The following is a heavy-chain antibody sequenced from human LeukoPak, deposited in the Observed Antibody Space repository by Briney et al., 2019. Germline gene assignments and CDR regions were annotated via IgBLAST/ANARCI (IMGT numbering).Heavy chain of an antibody. CDR3: ARGQQLVQYYFDY. V-gene: IGHV4-59*01. Sequence: SETLSLTCTVSGGSISSYYWSWIRQPPGKGLEWIAYIYYTGSTNYNPSLKSRVTMSVDTSKNQFSLKLSSVTAADTAVYYCARGQQLVQYYFDYWGQGILVTVSS. J-gene: IGHJ4*02. D-gene: IGHD6-13*01. CDR2: IYYTGST. CDR1: GGSISSYY.